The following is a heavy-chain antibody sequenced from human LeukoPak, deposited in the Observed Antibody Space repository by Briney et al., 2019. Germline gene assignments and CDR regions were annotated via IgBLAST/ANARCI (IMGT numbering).Heavy chain of an antibody. V-gene: IGHV3-43*02. CDR3: AKESGKFDY. CDR2: ISADGGTA. J-gene: IGHJ4*02. Sequence: GGTLSLSCVASGLNFGESAMHWVRQAPGKGLEWGSLISADGGTAFSADSVKGRFSISRDNSKNSLYLQMDSLRSEDTAMYYCAKESGKFDYWGQGTLVIVSS. CDR1: GLNFGESA.